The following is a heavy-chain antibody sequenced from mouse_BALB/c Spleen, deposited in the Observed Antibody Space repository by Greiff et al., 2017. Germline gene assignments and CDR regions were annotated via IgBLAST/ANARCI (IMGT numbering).Heavy chain of an antibody. CDR3: ARHGDAMDY. CDR2: ISSGGGST. Sequence: EVQVVESGGGLVKPGGSLKLSCAASGFAFSSYDMSWVRQTPEKRLEWVAYISSGGGSTYYPDTVKGRFTISRDNAKNTLYLQMSSLKSEDTAMYYCARHGDAMDYWGQGTSVTVSS. CDR1: GFAFSSYD. V-gene: IGHV5-12-1*01. J-gene: IGHJ4*01.